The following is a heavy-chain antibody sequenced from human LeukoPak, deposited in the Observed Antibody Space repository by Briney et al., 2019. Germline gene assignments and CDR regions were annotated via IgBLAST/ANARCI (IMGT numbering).Heavy chain of an antibody. CDR2: IYHSGST. V-gene: IGHV4-38-2*01. CDR3: ARNCTSSYFDY. D-gene: IGHD2-2*01. Sequence: SETLSLTYAVSGYSISSGYYCGWIRQPPGKGLEWIGSIYHSGSTHYNPSLKSRVTISVDTSKNQFSLKLSSVTAADTAVYYCARNCTSSYFDYWGQGTLVTVSS. CDR1: GYSISSGYY. J-gene: IGHJ4*02.